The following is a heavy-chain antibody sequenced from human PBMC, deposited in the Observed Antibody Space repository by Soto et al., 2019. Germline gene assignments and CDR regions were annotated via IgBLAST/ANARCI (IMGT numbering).Heavy chain of an antibody. V-gene: IGHV1-8*02. J-gene: IGHJ4*02. D-gene: IGHD6-25*01. CDR1: GYTFTTYD. Sequence: ASVKVSCKASGYTFTTYDVSWVRQASGQGLEWMGWMNPSNGNTGYAQKFQGRVTMTRNTSSSTVYMELSGLRPDDTAVYYGARRKERSGPHYFDYWGQGARVTVSS. CDR2: MNPSNGNT. CDR3: ARRKERSGPHYFDY.